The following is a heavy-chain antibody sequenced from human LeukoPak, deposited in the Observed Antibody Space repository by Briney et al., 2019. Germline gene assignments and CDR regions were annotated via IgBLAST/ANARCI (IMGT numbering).Heavy chain of an antibody. CDR2: IYPGDSDT. J-gene: IGHJ4*02. Sequence: GESLKISCKGSGYSFTSYLIAWVRQMPGKGLEWRGPIYPGDSDTRYSPSFQGQVPISAHKSIRTAHLQRSSLKASDTAMYYCARRGPAMDFDYWGQGTLVTVSS. V-gene: IGHV5-51*01. D-gene: IGHD5-18*01. CDR1: GYSFTSYL. CDR3: ARRGPAMDFDY.